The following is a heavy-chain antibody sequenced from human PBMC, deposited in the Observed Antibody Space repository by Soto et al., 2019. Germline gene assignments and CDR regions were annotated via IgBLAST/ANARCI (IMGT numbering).Heavy chain of an antibody. D-gene: IGHD3-22*01. Sequence: GESLKISCKGSGYSFTNYWVAWVRQMPGKGLEWMGIINPGDSDTRYSPSFQGQVTISADKSFSTAYLQWSSLKASDTAIYYCTRRDSTGYYVYWGQGTLVTVPS. V-gene: IGHV5-51*01. CDR3: TRRDSTGYYVY. CDR2: INPGDSDT. J-gene: IGHJ4*02. CDR1: GYSFTNYW.